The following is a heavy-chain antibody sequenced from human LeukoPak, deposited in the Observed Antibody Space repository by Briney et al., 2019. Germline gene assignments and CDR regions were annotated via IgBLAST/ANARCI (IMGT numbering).Heavy chain of an antibody. CDR3: AKDLRDGYDPYNWFDP. Sequence: QSGGSLRLSCAASGFTFSSYGMHWVRQAPGKGLEWVAVISYDGSNKYYADSVKGRFTISRDNSKNTLYLQMNSLRAEDTAVYYCAKDLRDGYDPYNWFDPWGQGTLVTVSS. V-gene: IGHV3-30*18. CDR2: ISYDGSNK. CDR1: GFTFSSYG. J-gene: IGHJ5*02. D-gene: IGHD5-12*01.